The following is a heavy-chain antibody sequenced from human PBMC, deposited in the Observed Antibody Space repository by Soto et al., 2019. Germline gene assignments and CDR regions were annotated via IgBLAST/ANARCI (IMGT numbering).Heavy chain of an antibody. CDR1: GYTFTSYG. CDR2: ISAYNGNT. Sequence: GASVKVSCKASGYTFTSYGISWVRQAPGQGLEWMGWISAYNGNTNYAQKLQGRVTMTTDTSTSTAYMELRSLRSDDTAVYYCARDSVCGGDCYSFDPWGQGTLVTVSS. J-gene: IGHJ5*02. V-gene: IGHV1-18*01. CDR3: ARDSVCGGDCYSFDP. D-gene: IGHD2-21*02.